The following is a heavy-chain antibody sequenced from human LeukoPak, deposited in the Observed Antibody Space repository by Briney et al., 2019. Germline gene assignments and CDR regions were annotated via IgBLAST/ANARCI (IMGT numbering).Heavy chain of an antibody. J-gene: IGHJ4*02. Sequence: GGSLRLSCAASGFTFSSYAMHWVRQAPGKGLEWVAVISYDGSNKYYADSVKGRFTISRDNSKNTLYLQMNSLRAEDTAVYHCAREAQWLLRTFDYWGQGTLVTVSS. CDR1: GFTFSSYA. V-gene: IGHV3-30-3*01. D-gene: IGHD3-22*01. CDR2: ISYDGSNK. CDR3: AREAQWLLRTFDY.